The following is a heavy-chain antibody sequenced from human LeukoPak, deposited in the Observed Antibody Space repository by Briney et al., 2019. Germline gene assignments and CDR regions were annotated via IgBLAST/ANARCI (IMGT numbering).Heavy chain of an antibody. V-gene: IGHV3-21*01. Sequence: GESLRLSCAASGFTLSHYTMNWVRQAPGKGLEWVASISSSSNYIYYGDSVKGRFTISRDNAKNSLYLQMNSLRAEDTAVYYCARDRNPHDSSGYYYRWGQGTLVTVSS. D-gene: IGHD3-22*01. CDR2: ISSSSNYI. J-gene: IGHJ4*02. CDR3: ARDRNPHDSSGYYYR. CDR1: GFTLSHYT.